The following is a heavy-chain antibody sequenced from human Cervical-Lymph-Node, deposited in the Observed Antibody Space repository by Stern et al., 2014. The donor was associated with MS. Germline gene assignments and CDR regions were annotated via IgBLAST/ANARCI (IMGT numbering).Heavy chain of an antibody. V-gene: IGHV4-31*03. CDR2: IYYSGST. D-gene: IGHD3-3*01. CDR1: GGSISSGGYY. J-gene: IGHJ3*02. CDR3: AGFWSGYHMDAFDI. Sequence: QVQLQESGPGLVKPSQTLSLTCTVSGGSISSGGYYWSWIRQHPGKGLEWIGYIYYSGSTYYNPSLKSRVTISVDTSKNQFSLKLSSVTAADTAVYYCAGFWSGYHMDAFDIWGQGTMVTVSS.